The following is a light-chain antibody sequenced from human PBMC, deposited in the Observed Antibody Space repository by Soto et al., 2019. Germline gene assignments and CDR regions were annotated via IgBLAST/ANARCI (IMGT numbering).Light chain of an antibody. J-gene: IGLJ2*01. V-gene: IGLV1-44*01. CDR3: AAWDDSLNGRL. CDR2: SSN. CDR1: SSNIGSNT. Sequence: QSVLTQPPSASGTPGQRVTISCSGSSSNIGSNTVIWYQQFPGTAPKLLIYSSNQRPSGVPDRFSGSKSGTSASLAISGXXSXXEADYFCAAWDDSLNGRLFGGGTKLTVL.